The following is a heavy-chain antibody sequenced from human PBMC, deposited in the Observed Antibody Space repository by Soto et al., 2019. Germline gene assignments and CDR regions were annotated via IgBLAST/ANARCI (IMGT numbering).Heavy chain of an antibody. CDR3: ARGRGGYFYL. Sequence: QVQLQESGPGLVKPSETLSLTCTVSGGSISSYYWSWIRQPPGKGLEWIGYIYYSGSTNYNPSLKSRVTISVDTSKNQFSLKLSAVTAADTAVYYCARGRGGYFYLWGRGTLVTVSS. J-gene: IGHJ2*01. D-gene: IGHD3-16*01. CDR1: GGSISSYY. CDR2: IYYSGST. V-gene: IGHV4-59*08.